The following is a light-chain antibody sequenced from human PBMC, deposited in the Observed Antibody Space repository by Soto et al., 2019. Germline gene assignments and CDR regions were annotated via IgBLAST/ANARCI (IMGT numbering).Light chain of an antibody. CDR1: QSVSSN. J-gene: IGKJ5*01. V-gene: IGKV3-15*01. Sequence: EIVMTQSPATLCVSSGERAALTCRASQSVSSNLAWYQQEPGQPPRLLIYGASTRDTGIPARFSGSGSGTEFTLTISRLQSEDFSVYFCQQYNNWPCTFGRGTRLEIK. CDR3: QQYNNWPCT. CDR2: GAS.